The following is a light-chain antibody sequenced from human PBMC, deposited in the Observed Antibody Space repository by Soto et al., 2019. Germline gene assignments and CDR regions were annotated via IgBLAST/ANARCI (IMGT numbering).Light chain of an antibody. J-gene: IGKJ5*01. CDR3: QQYYSPPP. CDR1: QSVLYSSNNKNY. CDR2: WAS. V-gene: IGKV4-1*01. Sequence: DIVMAQSPDSLAVPLAERATINRMPSQSVLYSSNNKNYLAWYQQTPGQPPHLLIYWASTRECGVPDRFSGGWAGTYSPLTISSLQAEDVAVYYCQQYYSPPPFGQGTRLEIK.